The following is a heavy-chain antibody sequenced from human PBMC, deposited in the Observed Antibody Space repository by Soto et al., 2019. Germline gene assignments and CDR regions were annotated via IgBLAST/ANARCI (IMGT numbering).Heavy chain of an antibody. D-gene: IGHD5-18*01. V-gene: IGHV4-39*01. J-gene: IGHJ6*02. CDR1: GGSISSSSYY. Sequence: ETLSLTCTVSGGSISSSSYYWGWIRQPPGKGLEWIGSIFYSGSTYYNPSLKSRVTISVDTSKNQFSLKLTSVTAADTAVYYCACIFSGGYGYGFYYYGMDVWGQGTTVTVSS. CDR2: IFYSGST. CDR3: ACIFSGGYGYGFYYYGMDV.